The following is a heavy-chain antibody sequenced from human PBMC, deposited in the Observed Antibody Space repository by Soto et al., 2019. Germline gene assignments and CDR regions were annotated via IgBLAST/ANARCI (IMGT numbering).Heavy chain of an antibody. D-gene: IGHD3-10*01. J-gene: IGHJ5*02. CDR3: ARHVYGSGREGPRFDP. Sequence: SETLSLTCTVSGGSISSSSYYWGWIRQPPGKGLEWIGSIYYSGSTYYNPSLESRVTISVDTSKNQFSLKLSSVTAADTAVYYCARHVYGSGREGPRFDPWGQGTLVTVS. V-gene: IGHV4-39*01. CDR2: IYYSGST. CDR1: GGSISSSSYY.